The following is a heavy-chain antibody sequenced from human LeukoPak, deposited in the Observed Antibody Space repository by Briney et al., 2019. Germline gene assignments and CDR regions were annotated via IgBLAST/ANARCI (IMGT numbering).Heavy chain of an antibody. V-gene: IGHV3-30-3*01. Sequence: GGSLRLSCAASGFTFSNYAMRWVRQAPGKGLEWVAVISYAGSNKFYADSVRGRVTISRDNSKNTLYLQTNSLRAEDTAVYYCARGQHRVTYSDDAFDIWGQGTMVTVSS. D-gene: IGHD4-11*01. CDR1: GFTFSNYA. CDR2: ISYAGSNK. CDR3: ARGQHRVTYSDDAFDI. J-gene: IGHJ3*02.